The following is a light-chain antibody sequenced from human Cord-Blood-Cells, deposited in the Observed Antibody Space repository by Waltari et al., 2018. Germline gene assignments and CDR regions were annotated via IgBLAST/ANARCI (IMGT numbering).Light chain of an antibody. Sequence: EIVLTQSPGTLSLSPGERATLSCRASQSVSSSYLAWYQQKPGQAPRLLIYGASSRATGIPDRLSGSGSGTDFTLTISRLEPEDFAVYYCQQYGRSPTWTFGQGTKVEIK. CDR2: GAS. CDR1: QSVSSSY. CDR3: QQYGRSPTWT. J-gene: IGKJ1*01. V-gene: IGKV3-20*01.